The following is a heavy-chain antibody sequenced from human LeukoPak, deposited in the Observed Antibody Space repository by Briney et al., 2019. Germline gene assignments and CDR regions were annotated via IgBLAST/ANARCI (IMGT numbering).Heavy chain of an antibody. J-gene: IGHJ4*02. D-gene: IGHD6-19*01. CDR2: ISYDGSNK. V-gene: IGHV3-30*01. CDR1: GFTFSSYA. Sequence: PGRSLRLSCAASGFTFSSYAMHWVRQAPGKGLEWVAVISYDGSNKYYADSVKGRFTISRDNSKNTLYLQMNSLRAEDTAVYYCARTPRYSSGGGYWGQGTLVTVSS. CDR3: ARTPRYSSGGGY.